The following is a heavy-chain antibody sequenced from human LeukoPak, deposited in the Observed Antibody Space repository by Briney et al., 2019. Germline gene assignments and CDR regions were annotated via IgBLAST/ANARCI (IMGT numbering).Heavy chain of an antibody. Sequence: GGPLRLSCAASGFTFDDYGMSWVRQAPGKGLEWVSGINWNGGSTGYADSVKGRFTISRDNAKNSLYLQMNSLRAEDTALYYCARDPIPSSSWYGNNWFDPWGQGTLVTVSS. CDR3: ARDPIPSSSWYGNNWFDP. D-gene: IGHD6-13*01. CDR1: GFTFDDYG. J-gene: IGHJ5*02. V-gene: IGHV3-20*04. CDR2: INWNGGST.